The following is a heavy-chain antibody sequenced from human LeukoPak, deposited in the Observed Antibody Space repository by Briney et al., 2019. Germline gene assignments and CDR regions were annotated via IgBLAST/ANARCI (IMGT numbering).Heavy chain of an antibody. CDR2: IWFDGSNK. Sequence: PGRSLRLSCAASGFTFSSYGMHWVRQAPGKGLEWVAVIWFDGSNKYYADSVKGRFTISRDNSKNTLYLQMNSLRAEDTAVYYCARELTTVTNAPNFDYWGQGTLVTVSS. CDR3: ARELTTVTNAPNFDY. D-gene: IGHD4-17*01. J-gene: IGHJ4*02. CDR1: GFTFSSYG. V-gene: IGHV3-33*01.